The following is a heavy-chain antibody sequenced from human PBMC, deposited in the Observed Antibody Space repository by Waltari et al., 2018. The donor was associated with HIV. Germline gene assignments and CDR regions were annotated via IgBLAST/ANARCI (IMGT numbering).Heavy chain of an antibody. CDR3: ARVARIAARGGYYYYGMDV. Sequence: QVQLVQSGAEVKKPGASVKVSCKASGYTFTSYDINWVRQATGQGLEWMGWMNPNSGNTGYAKKFQGRVTMTRNTSISTAYMELSSLRSEDTAVYYCARVARIAARGGYYYYGMDVWGQGTTVTVSS. CDR2: MNPNSGNT. D-gene: IGHD6-13*01. CDR1: GYTFTSYD. J-gene: IGHJ6*02. V-gene: IGHV1-8*01.